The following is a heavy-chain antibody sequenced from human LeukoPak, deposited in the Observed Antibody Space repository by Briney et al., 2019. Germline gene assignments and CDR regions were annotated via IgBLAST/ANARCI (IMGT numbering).Heavy chain of an antibody. CDR3: TRDRWGKYYFDY. D-gene: IGHD7-27*01. J-gene: IGHJ4*02. Sequence: LSLTCTVSGGSISSSSYYWGWIRQPPGKGLEWVSYISSSATTIYYADSVKGRFTISRDNAKNSLYLQMNNLRAEDTAVYYCTRDRWGKYYFDYWGQGTLVTVSS. CDR1: GGSISSSSYY. CDR2: ISSSATTI. V-gene: IGHV3-11*01.